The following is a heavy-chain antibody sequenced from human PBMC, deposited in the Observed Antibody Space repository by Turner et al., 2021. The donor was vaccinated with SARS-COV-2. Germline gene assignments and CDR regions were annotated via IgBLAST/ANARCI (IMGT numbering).Heavy chain of an antibody. CDR1: GGSISSYY. J-gene: IGHJ4*02. D-gene: IGHD3-16*01. CDR3: ARDPGEGSFDY. CDR2: IYYSGST. Sequence: VQLQESGPGLVKPSETLSLTCTVSGGSISSYYWSWIRQPPGKGLEWIGYIYYSGSTNYNPSLKSRVTISVDTSKNQFSLKLSSVTAADTAVYYGARDPGEGSFDYWGQGTLVTVSS. V-gene: IGHV4-59*01.